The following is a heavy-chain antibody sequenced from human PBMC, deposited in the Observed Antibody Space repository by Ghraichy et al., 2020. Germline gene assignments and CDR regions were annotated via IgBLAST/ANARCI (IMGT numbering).Heavy chain of an antibody. J-gene: IGHJ6*02. V-gene: IGHV1-18*04. Sequence: ASVKVSARAEDHTSELYSRDCVSHAAFCLLKWMGWINGHSGYTTYAQKVQGRVTVTRDTSTSTVYMELRSLRSDDTAVYYCAREWLIQGNMDVWGQGTTVTVSS. CDR1: DHTSELYS. D-gene: IGHD5-24*01. CDR2: INGHSGYT. CDR3: AREWLIQGNMDV.